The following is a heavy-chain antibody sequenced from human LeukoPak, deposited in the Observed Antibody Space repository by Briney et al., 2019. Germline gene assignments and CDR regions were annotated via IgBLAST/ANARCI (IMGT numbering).Heavy chain of an antibody. CDR3: ARGRGGDGGVGATAN. V-gene: IGHV1-69*05. J-gene: IGHJ4*01. CDR2: IIPIFGTA. D-gene: IGHD1-26*01. Sequence: SVKVSCKASGGTFSSYAISWVRQAPGQGLEWMGGIIPIFGTANYAQKFQGRVTITTDESTSTAYMELSSLRSEDTAVYYCARGRGGDGGVGATANWGHGTLVTVSS. CDR1: GGTFSSYA.